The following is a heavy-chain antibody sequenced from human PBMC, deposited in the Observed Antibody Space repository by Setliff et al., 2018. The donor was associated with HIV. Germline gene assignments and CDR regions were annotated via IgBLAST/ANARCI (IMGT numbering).Heavy chain of an antibody. CDR3: ARGSWKDGAQGYFFDH. J-gene: IGHJ4*02. CDR2: IYHTGIT. V-gene: IGHV4-59*02. D-gene: IGHD1-1*01. CDR1: GGSVTSYY. Sequence: PSETLSLTCTVSGGSVTSYYWSWIRQSPEKGLEWIDYIYHTGITNYNPSLKSRLSTSRDTSKNQFSLSLRSVTAADTAVYYCARGSWKDGAQGYFFDHWGQGTLVTVSS.